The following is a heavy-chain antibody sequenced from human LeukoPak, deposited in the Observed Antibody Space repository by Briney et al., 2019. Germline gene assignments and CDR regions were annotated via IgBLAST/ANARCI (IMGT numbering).Heavy chain of an antibody. CDR1: GFTFSSYS. D-gene: IGHD1-26*01. CDR3: AKGGKWDVTPFDY. CDR2: ISSSSSTI. Sequence: GGSLRLSCAASGFTFSSYSMNWVRQAPGKGLEWVSYISSSSSTIYYADSVKGRSTISRDNAKNSLYLQMNSLRAEDTAVYYCAKGGKWDVTPFDYWGQGTLVTVSS. V-gene: IGHV3-48*01. J-gene: IGHJ4*02.